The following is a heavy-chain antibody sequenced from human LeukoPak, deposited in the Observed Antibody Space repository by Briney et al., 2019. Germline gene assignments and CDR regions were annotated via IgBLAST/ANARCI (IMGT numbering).Heavy chain of an antibody. CDR2: TYYRSKWYS. D-gene: IGHD1-1*01. V-gene: IGHV6-1*01. CDR3: ARDPDSSNEWGPFDP. CDR1: GASVSGSAS. J-gene: IGHJ5*02. Sequence: SQTLSLTCAISGASVSGSASWSWIRQSPSRGLEWLGRTYYRSKWYSEYATSVKSRISINADTSENQFSLQVNSVIPEDTAVYYCARDPDSSNEWGPFDPWGQGTLVTVSS.